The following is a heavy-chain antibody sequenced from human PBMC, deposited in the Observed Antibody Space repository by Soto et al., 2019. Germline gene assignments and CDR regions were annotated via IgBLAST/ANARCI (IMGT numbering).Heavy chain of an antibody. CDR3: ARAGKYYYGSGSPYYSGMDV. CDR2: ISGYNGTT. D-gene: IGHD3-10*01. J-gene: IGHJ6*02. V-gene: IGHV1-18*04. CDR1: GYTFTSYG. Sequence: QVQLVQSGAEVKKPGASVKVSCKASGYTFTSYGVSWVRQAPGQGLEWMGWISGYNGTTNYAQQLQGRVTMTTDTSASPAYIELRSLRSDATAVYYCARAGKYYYGSGSPYYSGMDVWGQGITVTGSS.